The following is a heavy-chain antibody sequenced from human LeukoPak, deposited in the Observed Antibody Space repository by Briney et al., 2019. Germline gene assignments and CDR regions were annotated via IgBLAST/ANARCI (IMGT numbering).Heavy chain of an antibody. CDR1: GFTFSSYS. D-gene: IGHD2-2*02. CDR3: ARDPGYCSSTSCYTGAFDY. CDR2: ISSSSSYI. J-gene: IGHJ4*02. Sequence: GGSLRLSCAASGFTFSSYSMNWVRQAPGKGLEWVSSISSSSSYIYYADSVKGRFTISRDNAKNSLYLQMNSLRAEDTAVYYCARDPGYCSSTSCYTGAFDYWGQGTLVTVSS. V-gene: IGHV3-21*01.